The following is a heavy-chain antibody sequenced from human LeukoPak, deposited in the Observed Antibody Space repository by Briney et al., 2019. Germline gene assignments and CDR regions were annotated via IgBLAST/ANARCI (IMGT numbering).Heavy chain of an antibody. D-gene: IGHD3-22*01. CDR2: ISYDGSNK. Sequence: PGGSLRLSCAGSGFTFSSYAMHWVRQAPGKGLEWVAVISYDGSNKFYADSVKGRFTISRDNSKNTLYLQMNSLRAEDTAVYYCARDYYYDSSDYGYYFDYWGQGTLVTVSS. CDR1: GFTFSSYA. CDR3: ARDYYYDSSDYGYYFDY. J-gene: IGHJ4*02. V-gene: IGHV3-30-3*01.